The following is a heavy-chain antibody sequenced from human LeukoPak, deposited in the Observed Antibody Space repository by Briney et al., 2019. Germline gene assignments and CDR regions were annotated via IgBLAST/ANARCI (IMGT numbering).Heavy chain of an antibody. Sequence: GASVKVSCKASGYTFTSYDINWVRQATGQGLEWMRWMNPNSGNTGYAQKFQGRVTMTRNTSISTAYMELSSLRSEDTAVYYCAREYYDFWSGYAYYYYYYGMDVWGQGTTVTVSS. D-gene: IGHD3-3*01. V-gene: IGHV1-8*01. CDR2: MNPNSGNT. CDR1: GYTFTSYD. CDR3: AREYYDFWSGYAYYYYYYGMDV. J-gene: IGHJ6*02.